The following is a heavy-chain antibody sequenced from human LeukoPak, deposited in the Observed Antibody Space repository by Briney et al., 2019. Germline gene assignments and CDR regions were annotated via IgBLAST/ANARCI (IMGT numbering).Heavy chain of an antibody. Sequence: TSETLSLTCSVSGDSISGYHWSWIRQPPGKGLEWIGEINHSGSTNYNPSLKSRVTISVDTSKNQFSLKLSSVTAADTAVYYCARVYYYYMDVWGKGTTVTVSS. CDR1: GDSISGYH. CDR2: INHSGST. J-gene: IGHJ6*03. CDR3: ARVYYYYMDV. V-gene: IGHV4-34*01.